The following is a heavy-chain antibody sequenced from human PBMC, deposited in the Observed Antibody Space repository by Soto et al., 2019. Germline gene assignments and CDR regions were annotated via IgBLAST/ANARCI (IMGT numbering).Heavy chain of an antibody. J-gene: IGHJ4*02. V-gene: IGHV3-23*01. Sequence: GGSLRLSCAASGFTFSNYAMSWVRQALGKGLEWVSAISGSGGGTYYADSVKGRFTISRDNSKNTLYLQMNSLRADDTAVYYCARKGYCSGGSCYAFDSWGQGTQVTVSS. CDR1: GFTFSNYA. CDR3: ARKGYCSGGSCYAFDS. D-gene: IGHD2-15*01. CDR2: ISGSGGGT.